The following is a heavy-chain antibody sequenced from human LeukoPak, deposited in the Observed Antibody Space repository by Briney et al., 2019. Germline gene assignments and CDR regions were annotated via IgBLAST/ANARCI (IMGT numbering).Heavy chain of an antibody. J-gene: IGHJ4*02. CDR1: GGTFSSYA. V-gene: IGHV1-69*01. CDR3: ARTPPGYSYGHNYFDY. D-gene: IGHD5-18*01. Sequence: ASVKVSCKASGGTFSSYAISWVRQATGQGLEWMGGIIPIFGTANYAQKFQGRVTITADESTSTAYMELSSLRSEDTAVYYCARTPPGYSYGHNYFDYWGQGTLVTVSS. CDR2: IIPIFGTA.